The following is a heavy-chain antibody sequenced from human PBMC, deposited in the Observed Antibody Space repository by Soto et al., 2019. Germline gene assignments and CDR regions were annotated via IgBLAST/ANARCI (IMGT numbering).Heavy chain of an antibody. CDR1: GVTFSSYS. Sequence: GSLRLSCAASGVTFSSYSMNWVRQAPGKGLEWVSSISSSSSYIYYADSVKGRFTISRDNAKNSLYLQMNSLRAEDTAVYYCARVRTTIRRIDYWGQGTLVPVSS. CDR3: ARVRTTIRRIDY. J-gene: IGHJ4*02. D-gene: IGHD1-1*01. V-gene: IGHV3-21*01. CDR2: ISSSSSYI.